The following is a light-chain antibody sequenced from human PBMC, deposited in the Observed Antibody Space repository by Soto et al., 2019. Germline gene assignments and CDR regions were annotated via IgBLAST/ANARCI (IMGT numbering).Light chain of an antibody. CDR1: SSYVGGYNY. V-gene: IGLV2-14*01. Sequence: QSALAQPASVSGAPGQSITISCTGTSSYVGGYNYVSWYQQHPGKSPKLMIYDVSHRPSGVSNRFSGSKSGYTASLTISGLHAEDEADYYCTSYTSSSTRVFGTGTKVTVL. CDR2: DVS. J-gene: IGLJ1*01. CDR3: TSYTSSSTRV.